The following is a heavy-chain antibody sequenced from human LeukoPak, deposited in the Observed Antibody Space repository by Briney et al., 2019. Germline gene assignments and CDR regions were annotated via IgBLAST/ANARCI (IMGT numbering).Heavy chain of an antibody. CDR2: INPNSGGT. CDR1: GYIFTDYY. J-gene: IGHJ6*03. V-gene: IGHV1-2*02. Sequence: ASVKVSCKASGYIFTDYYIHWVRQAPGQGLEWMGWINPNSGGTNYAQKFQGRVTMTRDTSISTAYMDLNRLRSDDTAVYYCARVVAVTGTPVYYMDVWGKGTTVTVSS. CDR3: ARVVAVTGTPVYYMDV. D-gene: IGHD6-19*01.